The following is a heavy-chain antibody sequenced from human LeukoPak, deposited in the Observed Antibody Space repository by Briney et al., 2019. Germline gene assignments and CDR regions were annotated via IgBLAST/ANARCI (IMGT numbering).Heavy chain of an antibody. Sequence: SETLSLTCTVSGYSISSGYYWGWIRQPPGKGLEWIGSIYHSGSTYYNPSLKSRVTISVDTSKNQFSLKLSSVTAADTAVYYCARDGTNYYDSSGYYYVPFDYWGQGTLVTVSS. CDR2: IYHSGST. V-gene: IGHV4-38-2*02. CDR1: GYSISSGYY. CDR3: ARDGTNYYDSSGYYYVPFDY. J-gene: IGHJ4*02. D-gene: IGHD3-22*01.